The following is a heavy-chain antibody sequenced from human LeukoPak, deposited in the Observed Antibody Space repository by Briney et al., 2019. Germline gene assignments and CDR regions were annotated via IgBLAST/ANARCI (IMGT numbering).Heavy chain of an antibody. J-gene: IGHJ4*02. CDR2: IYSGGST. CDR1: GFTVSSNY. CDR3: ARGLGFGESFYFDY. D-gene: IGHD3-10*01. V-gene: IGHV3-53*01. Sequence: QPGGSLRLSCAASGFTVSSNYMSWVRQAPGKGLEWVSVIYSGGSTYYADSVKGRFTISRDNSKNTLYLQMNSLRAEDTAVYYCARGLGFGESFYFDYWGQGTLVTVSS.